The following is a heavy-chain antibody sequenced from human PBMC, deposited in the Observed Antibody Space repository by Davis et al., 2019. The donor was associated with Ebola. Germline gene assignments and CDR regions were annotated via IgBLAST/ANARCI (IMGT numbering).Heavy chain of an antibody. CDR3: ARLRLTYYYDSSARGIDY. CDR2: ISAYNGNT. CDR1: GYTFTSYG. Sequence: AASVKVSCKASGYTFTSYGISWVRQAPGQGLEWMGWISAYNGNTNYAQKFQGRVTITRDTSASTAYMELSSLRSEDTAVYYCARLRLTYYYDSSARGIDYWGQGTLVTVSS. D-gene: IGHD3-22*01. J-gene: IGHJ4*02. V-gene: IGHV1-18*01.